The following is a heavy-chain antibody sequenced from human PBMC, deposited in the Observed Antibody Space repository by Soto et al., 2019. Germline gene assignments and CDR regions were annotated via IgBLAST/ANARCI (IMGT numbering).Heavy chain of an antibody. CDR1: GFTFSSYA. CDR3: AKDLRSISIFGVATSYGMDV. Sequence: PGGSLRLSCAASGFTFSSYAMSWVRQAPGKGLEWVSAISGSGGSTYYADSVKSRFTISRDNSKNTLYLQMNSLRAEDTAVYYCAKDLRSISIFGVATSYGMDVWGQGTTVTVSS. V-gene: IGHV3-23*01. CDR2: ISGSGGST. J-gene: IGHJ6*02. D-gene: IGHD3-3*01.